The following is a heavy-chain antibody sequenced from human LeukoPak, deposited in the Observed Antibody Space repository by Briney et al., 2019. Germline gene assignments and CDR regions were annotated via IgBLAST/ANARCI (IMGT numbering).Heavy chain of an antibody. J-gene: IGHJ3*01. D-gene: IGHD1-26*01. CDR3: ATEDFDGIVGPIDSFDV. Sequence: ASVKVSCKASGYTFTSYGISWVRQAPGQGLEWMGWISAYNGNTNYAQKLQGRVTMTTDTSTSTAYMELRSLRSEDTAVYYCATEDFDGIVGPIDSFDVWGQGTMVTVSS. V-gene: IGHV1-18*01. CDR1: GYTFTSYG. CDR2: ISAYNGNT.